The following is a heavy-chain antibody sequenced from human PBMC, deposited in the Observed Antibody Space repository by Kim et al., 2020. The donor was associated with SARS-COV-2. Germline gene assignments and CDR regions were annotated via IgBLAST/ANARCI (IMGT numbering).Heavy chain of an antibody. CDR2: IGGACNYI. Sequence: GGSLRLSCAASGFDFGTHSMNWVRQAPGKGLEWVSSIGGACNYIYYADSVKGRFTISRDNANNSLYLQMNSLRAEDTAVYYCARGGYCSRTSCYFYYYALDVWGQGTTVTVSS. J-gene: IGHJ6*02. CDR3: ARGGYCSRTSCYFYYYALDV. CDR1: GFDFGTHS. V-gene: IGHV3-21*01. D-gene: IGHD2-2*01.